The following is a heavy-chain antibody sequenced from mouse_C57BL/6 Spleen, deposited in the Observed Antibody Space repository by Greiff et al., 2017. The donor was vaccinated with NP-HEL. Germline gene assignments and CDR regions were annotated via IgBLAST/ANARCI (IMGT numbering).Heavy chain of an antibody. CDR1: GYTFTSYW. D-gene: IGHD2-3*01. V-gene: IGHV1-61*01. CDR3: ARENGYYVNFDY. J-gene: IGHJ2*01. CDR2: IYPSDSET. Sequence: VQLQQPGAELVRPGSSVKLSCKASGYTFTSYWMDWVKQRPGQGLEWIGNIYPSDSETHYNQKFKDKATLTVDKSSSTAYMQLSSLTSEDSAVYYCARENGYYVNFDYWGQGTTLTVSS.